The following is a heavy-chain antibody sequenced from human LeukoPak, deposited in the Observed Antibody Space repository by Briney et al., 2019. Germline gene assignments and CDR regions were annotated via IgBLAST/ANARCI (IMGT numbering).Heavy chain of an antibody. CDR1: GYTFTSYG. D-gene: IGHD4-23*01. CDR3: ARVAGYGGNSPLVY. Sequence: ASVKVSCKASGYTFTSYGISWVRQAPGQGLEWMGWISAYNGNTNYAQKLQGRVTMTTDTSTSTAYMELRSLRSDDTAVYYCARVAGYGGNSPLVYWGQGTLVTVSS. V-gene: IGHV1-18*01. J-gene: IGHJ4*02. CDR2: ISAYNGNT.